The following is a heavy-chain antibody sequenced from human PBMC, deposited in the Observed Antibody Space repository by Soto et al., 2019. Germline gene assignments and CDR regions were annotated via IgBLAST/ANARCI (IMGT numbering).Heavy chain of an antibody. D-gene: IGHD7-27*01. CDR1: GGSISSSNYW. V-gene: IGHV4-39*01. CDR2: IYYSGST. J-gene: IGHJ4*02. CDR3: ARRWGYSFDY. Sequence: SETLSLTCTVSGGSISSSNYWWGWIRQPPGKGLEWIGSIYYSGSTYYSPSLKSRVTISVDTSKNQFSLKVRSVTAADTAVYYCARRWGYSFDYWGQGTLVTVSS.